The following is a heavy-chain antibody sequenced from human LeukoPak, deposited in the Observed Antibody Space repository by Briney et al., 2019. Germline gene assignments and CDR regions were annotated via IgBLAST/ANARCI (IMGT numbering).Heavy chain of an antibody. CDR1: GFTFTNNF. Sequence: GGSLRLSCAASGFTFTNNFMNWVRQAPGKGLEWVSYIGSSGSTVYYADSVKGRFTISRDNAKNSLYLQMNSLRDEDTAVYYCARDTLVYADSPDAFDIWGQGTMVTVSS. V-gene: IGHV3-48*02. CDR2: IGSSGSTV. CDR3: ARDTLVYADSPDAFDI. D-gene: IGHD4-17*01. J-gene: IGHJ3*02.